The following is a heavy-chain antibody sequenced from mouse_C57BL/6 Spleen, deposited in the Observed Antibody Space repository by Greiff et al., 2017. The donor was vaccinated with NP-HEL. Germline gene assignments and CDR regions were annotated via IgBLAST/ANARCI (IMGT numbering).Heavy chain of an antibody. D-gene: IGHD1-1*01. CDR1: GFTFSSYS. V-gene: IGHV5-6*01. CDR3: AVITTVVEDWYFDV. J-gene: IGHJ1*03. Sequence: EVKLVESGGDLVKPGGSLKLSCAASGFTFSSYSMSWVRQTPDKRLEWVATISSGGSYTYYPDSVKGRFTISRDNAKNTLYLQMSSLKSEDTAMYYCAVITTVVEDWYFDVWGTGTTVTVSS. CDR2: ISSGGSYT.